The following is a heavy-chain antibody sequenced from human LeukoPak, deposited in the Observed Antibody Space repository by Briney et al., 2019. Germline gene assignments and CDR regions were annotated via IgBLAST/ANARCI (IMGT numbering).Heavy chain of an antibody. CDR2: ITNSGNSK. J-gene: IGHJ3*02. CDR3: ARDIVVVVAATPNDAFDI. CDR1: EFTFSSYS. V-gene: IGHV3-48*01. D-gene: IGHD2-15*01. Sequence: GGSLRLSCAASEFTFSSYSMNWVRQAPGKGLEWVSYITNSGNSKSYADSVKGRFTISRDNTKSSLYLQMNGLRAEDTAVYYCARDIVVVVAATPNDAFDIWSQGTMVTVSS.